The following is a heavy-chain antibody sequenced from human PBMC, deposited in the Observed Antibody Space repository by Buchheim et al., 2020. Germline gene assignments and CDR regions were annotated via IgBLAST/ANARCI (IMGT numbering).Heavy chain of an antibody. CDR2: SYYSGST. CDR3: AREPPNCSGGSCYSGWFDP. D-gene: IGHD2-15*01. J-gene: IGHJ5*02. Sequence: QVQLQESGPGLVKPSETLSLTCTVSGGSISSYYWSWIRQPPGKGLEWIGYSYYSGSTNYNPSLKSRVTISVDTSKNQFSLKLSSVTAADTAVYYCAREPPNCSGGSCYSGWFDPWGQGTL. CDR1: GGSISSYY. V-gene: IGHV4-59*01.